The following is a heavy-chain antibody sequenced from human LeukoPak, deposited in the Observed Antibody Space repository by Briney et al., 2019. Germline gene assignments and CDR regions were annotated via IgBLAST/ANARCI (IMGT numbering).Heavy chain of an antibody. D-gene: IGHD3-22*01. Sequence: GGSLRLACGASGFTFSKYAMTWVRQAPGKGLEWVSGISSSGINTYYPGSVKGRFTISRDNSKNTVFLQMNSLRAEDTAVYYCARGLEDRHDSSGYYSNWFATWGQGTLVTVSS. CDR1: GFTFSKYA. J-gene: IGHJ5*02. CDR2: ISSSGINT. V-gene: IGHV3-23*01. CDR3: ARGLEDRHDSSGYYSNWFAT.